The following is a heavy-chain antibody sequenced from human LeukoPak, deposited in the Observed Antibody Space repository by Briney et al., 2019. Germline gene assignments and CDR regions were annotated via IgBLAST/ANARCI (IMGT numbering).Heavy chain of an antibody. CDR3: ARHGPFGLWFGELPNWFDP. CDR1: GGSFSGYY. Sequence: PSETLSLTCAVYGGSFSGYYWSWIRQPPGKGLEWIGEINHSGSTNYNPSLKSRVTISVDTSKNQFSLKLSSVTAADTAVYYCARHGPFGLWFGELPNWFDPWGQGTLVTVSS. CDR2: INHSGST. J-gene: IGHJ5*02. D-gene: IGHD3-10*01. V-gene: IGHV4-34*01.